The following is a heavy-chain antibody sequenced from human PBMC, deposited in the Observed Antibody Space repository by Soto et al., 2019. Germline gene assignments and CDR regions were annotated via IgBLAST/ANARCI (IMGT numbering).Heavy chain of an antibody. CDR1: GGSISTINW. CDR3: ERVYSSSAFGMDV. J-gene: IGHJ6*02. Sequence: XATLSLTCAVSGGSISTINWWTWLRQPPGKGLDWIGEIYQTGSTSYNPSLESRVTISIDKSKNQFSLKLRSVTAADTAVYYCERVYSSSAFGMDVWGQGTTVTVSS. D-gene: IGHD6-6*01. CDR2: IYQTGST. V-gene: IGHV4-4*02.